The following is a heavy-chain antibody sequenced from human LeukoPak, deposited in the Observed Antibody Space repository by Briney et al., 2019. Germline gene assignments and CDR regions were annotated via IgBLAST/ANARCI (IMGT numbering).Heavy chain of an antibody. Sequence: SETLSLTCAVYGGSFSGYYWSWIRQPPGKGLEWIGEINHSGSTNYNPSLKSRVTISVDTSKNRFSLKLSSVTAADTAAYYCARMTDSSGWSRDFDYWGQGTLVTVSS. CDR2: INHSGST. D-gene: IGHD6-19*01. CDR1: GGSFSGYY. V-gene: IGHV4-34*01. J-gene: IGHJ4*02. CDR3: ARMTDSSGWSRDFDY.